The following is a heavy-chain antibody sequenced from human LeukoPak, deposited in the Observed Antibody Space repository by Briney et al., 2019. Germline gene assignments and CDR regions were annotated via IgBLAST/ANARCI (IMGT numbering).Heavy chain of an antibody. CDR2: INPNSGGT. D-gene: IGHD6-13*01. J-gene: IGHJ4*02. Sequence: ASVKVSCKASGYTFTGYYMHWVRQAPGQGLEWMGWINPNSGGTNYAQKFQGRVTMTRDTSISTAYMELSRLRSDDTAVYYCARSANPGYSSSWAVDYWGQGTLVTVSS. CDR1: GYTFTGYY. V-gene: IGHV1-2*02. CDR3: ARSANPGYSSSWAVDY.